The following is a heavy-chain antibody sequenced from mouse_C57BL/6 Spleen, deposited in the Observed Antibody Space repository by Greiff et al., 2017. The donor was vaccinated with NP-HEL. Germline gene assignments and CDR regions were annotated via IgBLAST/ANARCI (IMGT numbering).Heavy chain of an antibody. J-gene: IGHJ3*01. CDR2: INSDGGST. CDR3: ARPSAAWFAY. CDR1: EYAFPSHD. D-gene: IGHD6-1*01. Sequence: DVMLVESGGGLVQPGASLKLSCESNEYAFPSHDMSWVRKTPEQRLELVAAINSDGGSTYYPDTMKRRSILTRDTTRKTLYLQMSSLRSEDTALYYGARPSAAWFAYWGQGTLVTVSA. V-gene: IGHV5-2*01.